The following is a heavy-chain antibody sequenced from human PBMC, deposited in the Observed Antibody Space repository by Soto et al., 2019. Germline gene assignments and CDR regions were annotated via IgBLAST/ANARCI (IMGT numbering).Heavy chain of an antibody. CDR3: ARAQWELLRFDY. V-gene: IGHV4-59*01. D-gene: IGHD1-26*01. J-gene: IGHJ4*02. CDR1: GGSISSYY. CDR2: IYYSGST. Sequence: TSETLSLTCTVSGGSISSYYWSWIRQPPGKGLEWIGYIYYSGSTNYNPSLKSRVTISVDTSKNQFSLKLSSVTAADTAVYYCARAQWELLRFDYWGQGTLVTVSS.